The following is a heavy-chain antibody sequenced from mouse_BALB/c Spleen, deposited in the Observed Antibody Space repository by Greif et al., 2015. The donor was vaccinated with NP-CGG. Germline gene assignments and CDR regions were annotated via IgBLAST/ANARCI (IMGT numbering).Heavy chain of an antibody. J-gene: IGHJ3*01. V-gene: IGHV3-2*02. D-gene: IGHD2-14*01. Sequence: EVQLQQSGPGLVKPSQSLSLTCTVTGYSITSDYAWNWIRQFPGNKLEWMGYISYSGSTSYNPSLKSRISITRDTSKNQFFLQLNSVTTEDTATYYCASNYRYDWFAYWGQGTLVTVSA. CDR1: GYSITSDYA. CDR3: ASNYRYDWFAY. CDR2: ISYSGST.